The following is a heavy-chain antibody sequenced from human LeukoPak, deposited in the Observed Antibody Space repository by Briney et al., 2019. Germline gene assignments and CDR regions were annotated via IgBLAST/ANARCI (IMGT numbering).Heavy chain of an antibody. V-gene: IGHV5-51*01. CDR2: IYPGDSDT. CDR1: GYSFTSYW. J-gene: IGHJ4*02. Sequence: GESLKISCKGSGYSFTSYWIGWVRQMPGKGLEWMGIIYPGDSDTRYSPSFQGQVTISADKSISTAYLQWSSLKASDTAVYYCARQGGVRSPYCSGGSCLDYWGQGTLVTVSS. D-gene: IGHD2-15*01. CDR3: ARQGGVRSPYCSGGSCLDY.